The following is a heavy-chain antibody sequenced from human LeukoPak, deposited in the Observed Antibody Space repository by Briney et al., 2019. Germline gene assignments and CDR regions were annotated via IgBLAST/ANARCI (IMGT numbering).Heavy chain of an antibody. CDR1: GFTVSNNY. Sequence: GGSLRLSCAASGFTVSNNYMSWVRQAPGKGLEWVSVIYSGDNTYYVESVKGRFTISRDNSKNTLFLQMNRLRAEDTAVYYCAGRRVLDASFDYWGQGILVTVSS. D-gene: IGHD3-16*01. CDR3: AGRRVLDASFDY. V-gene: IGHV3-66*02. J-gene: IGHJ4*02. CDR2: IYSGDNT.